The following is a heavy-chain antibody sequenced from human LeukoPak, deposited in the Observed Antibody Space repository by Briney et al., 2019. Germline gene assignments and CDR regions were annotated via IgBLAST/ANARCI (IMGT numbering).Heavy chain of an antibody. Sequence: SETLPLTCAVYGGSFSGYYWSWIRQPPGKGLEWIGEVNHSGSTNYNPSLKSRVTISVDTSKNQFSLKLSSVTAADTAVCYCARGNSAFTRFDPWGQGTLVTVSS. D-gene: IGHD4-23*01. CDR2: VNHSGST. CDR1: GGSFSGYY. CDR3: ARGNSAFTRFDP. V-gene: IGHV4-34*01. J-gene: IGHJ5*02.